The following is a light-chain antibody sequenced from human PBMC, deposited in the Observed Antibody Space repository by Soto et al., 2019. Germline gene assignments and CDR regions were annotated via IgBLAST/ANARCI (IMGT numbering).Light chain of an antibody. CDR3: SSYTSSSTLVV. CDR2: EVS. V-gene: IGLV2-14*01. J-gene: IGLJ2*01. Sequence: QSALTQFASVSGSPGQSITISCTGTSIDVGAYNYVSWYQQHPGKAPKLMIYEVSNRPSGVSNRFSGSKSGNTASLTISGLQAEDEADYYCSSYTSSSTLVVFGGGTKLTVL. CDR1: SIDVGAYNY.